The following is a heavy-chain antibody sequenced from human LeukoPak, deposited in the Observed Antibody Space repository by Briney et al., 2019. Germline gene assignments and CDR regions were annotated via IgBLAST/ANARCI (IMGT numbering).Heavy chain of an antibody. CDR1: GFSFSGYW. CDR3: TKPDCPSTSCYTLDY. Sequence: SGGSLRLSCAASGFSFSGYWMNWVRQAPGKGLEWVSAISGSGDSTYYADSVKGRFTISRDNSKNTLYLQMNSLRVEDTAVYYCTKPDCPSTSCYTLDYWGQGILVTVSS. CDR2: ISGSGDST. J-gene: IGHJ4*02. D-gene: IGHD2-2*02. V-gene: IGHV3-23*01.